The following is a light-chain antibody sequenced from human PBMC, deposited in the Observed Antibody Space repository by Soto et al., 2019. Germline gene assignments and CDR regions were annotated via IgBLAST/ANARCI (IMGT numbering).Light chain of an antibody. Sequence: EIVLTQSPGTLSLSPGERATLSCRASQSVSSSYLAWYQHKPGQAPRLLIYGASSRATGIPDRFSGSGSGTDFSLTISRLEPEDFAGYYCQQYGSSPHTFGKGIKLEIK. CDR3: QQYGSSPHT. CDR1: QSVSSSY. CDR2: GAS. V-gene: IGKV3-20*01. J-gene: IGKJ2*01.